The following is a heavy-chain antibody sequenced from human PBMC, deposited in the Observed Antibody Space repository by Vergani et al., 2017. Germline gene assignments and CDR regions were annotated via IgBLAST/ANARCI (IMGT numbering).Heavy chain of an antibody. CDR1: GFTFCSYG. V-gene: IGHV3-30*18. Sequence: QVQLVESGGGVVQPGRSLRLSCAASGFTFCSYGMHSVRQAPGKGLGWVAVISYDGSNKYYADSVKGRFTISRDNFKKTLYRQMNSLRAEDTAVYYCAKGPPYCSSTSCHSMDVWGKGTTVTVSS. CDR2: ISYDGSNK. D-gene: IGHD2-2*01. CDR3: AKGPPYCSSTSCHSMDV. J-gene: IGHJ6*03.